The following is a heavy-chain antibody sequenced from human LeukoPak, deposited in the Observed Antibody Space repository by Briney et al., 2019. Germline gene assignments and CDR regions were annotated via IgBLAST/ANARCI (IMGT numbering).Heavy chain of an antibody. CDR2: INPNSGGT. CDR1: GYTFTGYY. D-gene: IGHD2-8*01. V-gene: IGHV1-2*02. J-gene: IGHJ6*03. CDR3: AREACTNGVCYYYYMDV. Sequence: ASVKVSCKASGYTFTGYYMHWVRQAPGQGLEWMGWINPNSGGTNYAQKFQGRVTMTRDTSISTAYMELSRLRSDDTAVYYCAREACTNGVCYYYYMDVWGKGTTVTVSS.